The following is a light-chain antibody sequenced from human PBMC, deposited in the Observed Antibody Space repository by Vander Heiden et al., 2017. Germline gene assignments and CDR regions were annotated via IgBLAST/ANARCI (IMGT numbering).Light chain of an antibody. Sequence: QSVLPPSPPASRTPGPRVTISCSGSSSNIGANFVNWYQQLPGTAPKLLMYSNDQRPSGAADRCSGSKSGTSASLAISGLQSEDEADYYCAVWDDSVNEVVFGGGTRVTVL. CDR2: SND. V-gene: IGLV1-44*01. CDR1: SSNIGANF. CDR3: AVWDDSVNEVV. J-gene: IGLJ2*01.